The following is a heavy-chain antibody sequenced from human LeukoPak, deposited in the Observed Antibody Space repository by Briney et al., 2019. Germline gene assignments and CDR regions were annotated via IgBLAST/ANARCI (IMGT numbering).Heavy chain of an antibody. J-gene: IGHJ4*02. D-gene: IGHD1-26*01. V-gene: IGHV1-69*05. CDR2: IIPIFGTA. Sequence: ASVKVSCKATGATFSSYAISWVRQAPGQGLEWMGRIIPIFGTANYAQKFQGSVTITTDESTSTAYMELSSLRSEDTAVYYCASTLVGADPYYFDYWGQGTLVTVSS. CDR3: ASTLVGADPYYFDY. CDR1: GATFSSYA.